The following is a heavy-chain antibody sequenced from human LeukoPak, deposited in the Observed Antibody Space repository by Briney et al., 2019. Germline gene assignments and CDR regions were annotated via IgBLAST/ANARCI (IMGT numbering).Heavy chain of an antibody. D-gene: IGHD3-22*01. J-gene: IGHJ4*02. CDR3: ARVYYDSSGYDDFPDY. V-gene: IGHV3-33*01. CDR1: GFTFSSYG. Sequence: PGGSLRLSCAASGFTFSSYGMHWVRQAPGKGLEWVAVIWYDGSNKYYADSVKGRFTISRDNSKNTLYLQMNSLRAEDTAVYYCARVYYDSSGYDDFPDYWGQGTLVTVSS. CDR2: IWYDGSNK.